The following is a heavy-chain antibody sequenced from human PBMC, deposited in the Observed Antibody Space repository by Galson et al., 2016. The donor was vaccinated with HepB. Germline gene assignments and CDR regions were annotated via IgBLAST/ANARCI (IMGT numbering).Heavy chain of an antibody. J-gene: IGHJ5*02. D-gene: IGHD3/OR15-3a*01. Sequence: SLRLSCAGSGFSFSTYAMTWVRQAPGRGLEWISAVSPSGSRTYYIDSVRGRFTVSRDNSEHTVHLQLNSLSVEDTALYYCAREDLLDFAGSRKYQTKYVDLWGRGTLVTVSS. CDR1: GFSFSTYA. V-gene: IGHV3-23*01. CDR2: VSPSGSRT. CDR3: AREDLLDFAGSRKYQTKYVDL.